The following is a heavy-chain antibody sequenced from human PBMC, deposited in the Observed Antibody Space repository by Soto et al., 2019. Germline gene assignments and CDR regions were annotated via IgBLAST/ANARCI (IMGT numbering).Heavy chain of an antibody. CDR3: ARDPSATITGAHYYYYYGMDV. CDR1: GFTFSSYG. V-gene: IGHV3-33*01. J-gene: IGHJ6*02. D-gene: IGHD5-12*01. Sequence: GGSLRLSCAASGFTFSSYGMHWVRQAPGKGLEWVAVIWYDGSNKYYADSVKGRFTISRDNSKNTLYLQMNSLRAEDTAVYYCARDPSATITGAHYYYYYGMDVWGQGTTVTVSS. CDR2: IWYDGSNK.